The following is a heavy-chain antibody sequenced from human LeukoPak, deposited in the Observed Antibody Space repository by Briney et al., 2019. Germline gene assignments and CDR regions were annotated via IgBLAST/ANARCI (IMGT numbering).Heavy chain of an antibody. J-gene: IGHJ4*02. CDR2: ISGSGGST. V-gene: IGHV3-23*01. CDR3: AKGLPGKAVAGTGFYFDY. CDR1: GFTFSSYA. D-gene: IGHD6-19*01. Sequence: GGSLRLSCAASGFTFSSYAMSWVRQAPGKGLEWVSAISGSGGSTYYADSVKGRFTISRDNSKNTLYLQMNSLRAEDTAVYYCAKGLPGKAVAGTGFYFDYWGQGTLVTVSS.